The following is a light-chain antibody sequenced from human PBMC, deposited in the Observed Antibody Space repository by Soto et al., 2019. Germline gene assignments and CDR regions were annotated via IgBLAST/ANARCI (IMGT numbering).Light chain of an antibody. CDR3: QQYGSSPGWT. CDR2: DAS. Sequence: EIVMTQSPATLSVSPVERATLSCMASQSVSSNLAWYQQKPGQAPRLLIYDASNRATGIPARFSGSGSGTDFTLTISSLEPEDFAVYYCQQYGSSPGWTFGQGTKVDIK. J-gene: IGKJ1*01. CDR1: QSVSSN. V-gene: IGKV3D-15*02.